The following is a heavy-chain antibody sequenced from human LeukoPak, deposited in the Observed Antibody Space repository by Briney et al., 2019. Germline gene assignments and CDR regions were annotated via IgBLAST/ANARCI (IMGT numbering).Heavy chain of an antibody. V-gene: IGHV1-69*05. CDR3: ARGLSPSSCIHSSGPFDY. D-gene: IGHD3-22*01. J-gene: IGHJ4*02. CDR1: GGTFSSYA. Sequence: ASVKVSCKASGGTFSSYAISWVRQAPGQGLEWMGGIIPIFGTANYAQKFQGRVTITTDESTSTAYMELSSLRSEDTAVYYCARGLSPSSCIHSSGPFDYRRQATL. CDR2: IIPIFGTA.